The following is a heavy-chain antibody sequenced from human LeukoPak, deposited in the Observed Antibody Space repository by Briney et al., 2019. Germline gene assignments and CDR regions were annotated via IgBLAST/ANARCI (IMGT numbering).Heavy chain of an antibody. V-gene: IGHV4-34*01. CDR1: GGSFSGYY. CDR3: AKEKGYCSGGSCYGGTFDY. J-gene: IGHJ4*02. D-gene: IGHD2-15*01. Sequence: SETLSLTCAVYGGSFSGYYWSWIRQPPGKGLEWIGEINHSGSTNYNPSLKSRVTTSVDTSKNQFSLKLGSVTAADTAVYYCAKEKGYCSGGSCYGGTFDYWGQGTLVTVSS. CDR2: INHSGST.